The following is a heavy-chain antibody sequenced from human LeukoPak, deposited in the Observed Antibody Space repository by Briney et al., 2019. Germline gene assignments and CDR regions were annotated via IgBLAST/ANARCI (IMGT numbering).Heavy chain of an antibody. J-gene: IGHJ6*02. CDR3: VRNNAMDV. V-gene: IGHV3-21*04. Sequence: GGSLRLSCAVSGFTFSSYTMNWVRQAPGKGLEWVSTISTSSSYKYYADSVKGRFTISRDNAKNSLYLQMNSLRAEDTALYYCVRNNAMDVWGQGTTVIVSS. CDR1: GFTFSSYT. D-gene: IGHD2-8*01. CDR2: ISTSSSYK.